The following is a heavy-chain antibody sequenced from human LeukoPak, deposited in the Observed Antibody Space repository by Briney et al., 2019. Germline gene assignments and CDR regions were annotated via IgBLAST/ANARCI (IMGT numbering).Heavy chain of an antibody. D-gene: IGHD3-3*01. CDR3: AREARRAIFGVVSDY. V-gene: IGHV3-74*01. CDR1: GFTFSSYW. Sequence: GGSLRLSCAASGFTFSSYWMHWVRQAPGKGLVWVSHSNSDGSRTTYADSVKGRFTISRDNAKNTLYVQMNSLRAEDTAVYYCAREARRAIFGVVSDYWGQGTLVTVSS. CDR2: SNSDGSRT. J-gene: IGHJ4*02.